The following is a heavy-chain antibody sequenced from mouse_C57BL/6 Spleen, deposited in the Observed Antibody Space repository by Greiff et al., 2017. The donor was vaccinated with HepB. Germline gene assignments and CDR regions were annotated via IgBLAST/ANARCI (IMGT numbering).Heavy chain of an antibody. CDR1: GFSFNTYA. CDR3: VRPSDGYFPWFAY. V-gene: IGHV10-1*01. D-gene: IGHD2-3*01. J-gene: IGHJ3*01. Sequence: EVQRVESGGGLVQPKGSLKLSCAASGFSFNTYAMNWVRQAPGKGLEWVARIRSKSNNYATYYADSVKDRFTISRDDSESMLYLQMNNLKTEDTAMYYCVRPSDGYFPWFAYWGQGTLVTVSA. CDR2: IRSKSNNYAT.